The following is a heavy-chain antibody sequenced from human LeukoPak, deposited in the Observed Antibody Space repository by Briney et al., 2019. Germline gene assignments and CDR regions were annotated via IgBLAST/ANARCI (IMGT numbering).Heavy chain of an antibody. CDR2: IYYSGST. V-gene: IGHV4-59*01. J-gene: IGHJ4*02. D-gene: IGHD3-10*01. CDR3: ASTTTYYYGSGSQYYFDY. Sequence: PSETLSLTCTVSGGSISSYYWSWIRQPPGKGLEWIGYIYYSGSTNYNPSLKSRVTISVDTSKNQFSLKLSSVTAADTAVYYCASTTTYYYGSGSQYYFDYWGQGALVTVSS. CDR1: GGSISSYY.